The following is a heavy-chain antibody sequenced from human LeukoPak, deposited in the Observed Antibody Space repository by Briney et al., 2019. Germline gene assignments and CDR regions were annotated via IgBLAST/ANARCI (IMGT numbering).Heavy chain of an antibody. V-gene: IGHV4-31*03. D-gene: IGHD3-22*01. CDR1: GGSISSGGYY. J-gene: IGHJ6*02. CDR3: ARDSIYYDSSGYYYYYYGMDV. CDR2: IYYSGST. Sequence: PSETLSLTCTVSGGSISSGGYYWSWIRQHPGKGLEWIGYIYYSGSTYYNPSLKSRVTISVDTSKNQFSLKLSSVTAADTAVYYCARDSIYYDSSGYYYYYYGMDVWGQGTTVTVSS.